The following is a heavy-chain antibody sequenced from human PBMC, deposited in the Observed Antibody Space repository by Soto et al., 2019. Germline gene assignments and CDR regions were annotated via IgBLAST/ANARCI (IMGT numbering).Heavy chain of an antibody. Sequence: QLQLQESGPGLVKPSETLSLTCTVSGGSISSSSYYWGWIRQPPGKGLEWIGSIYYSGSTYYNPSLKSRVTISVDTSKNQFSLKLSSVTAADTAVYYCARQPYGDYLLDYYYGMDVWGQGTTVTVSS. CDR1: GGSISSSSYY. CDR3: ARQPYGDYLLDYYYGMDV. V-gene: IGHV4-39*01. CDR2: IYYSGST. J-gene: IGHJ6*02. D-gene: IGHD4-17*01.